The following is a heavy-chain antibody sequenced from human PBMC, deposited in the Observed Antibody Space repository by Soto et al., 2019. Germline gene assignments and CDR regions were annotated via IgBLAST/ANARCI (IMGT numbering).Heavy chain of an antibody. V-gene: IGHV3-30*18. Sequence: PGGSLRLSCAASGFIFSNYGMHWVRQAPGKGLEWVAAISYTGNEEFYRDSVEGRFTISRDSSKNTVFLQINSLRSEDTAVYFCAKDRNCRSGNCRFPGMDVWGQGTTVTVSS. D-gene: IGHD2-15*01. CDR2: ISYTGNEE. CDR3: AKDRNCRSGNCRFPGMDV. J-gene: IGHJ6*02. CDR1: GFIFSNYG.